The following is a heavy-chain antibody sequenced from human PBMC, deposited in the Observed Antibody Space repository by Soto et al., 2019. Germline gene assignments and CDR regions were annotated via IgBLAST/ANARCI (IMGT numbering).Heavy chain of an antibody. CDR2: MNAGSGDT. CDR1: VSTFTHND. CDR3: ATMGTFGSLNWFDP. J-gene: IGHJ5*02. Sequence: ASVHVSCKVSVSTFTHNDVSCVRHDPGQGLEWMGWMNAGSGDTGYAQKFQGRVTMTRDISIATAYMELSSLRSDDTAIYYCATMGTFGSLNWFDPGGQGTLVTVS. D-gene: IGHD3-10*01. V-gene: IGHV1-8*01.